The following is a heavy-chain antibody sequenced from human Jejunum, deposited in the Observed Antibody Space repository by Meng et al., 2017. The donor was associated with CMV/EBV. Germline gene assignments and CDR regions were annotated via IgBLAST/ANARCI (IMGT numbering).Heavy chain of an antibody. J-gene: IGHJ4*02. CDR3: AKDRAVGGYYDSSGYFDC. CDR1: SFG. CDR2: IRHDGSNK. Sequence: SFGMHWVRQAPGKGPEWVAFIRHDGSNKYYVDSVKGRFTISRDTSKNTLSLQMNSLRVEDTAVYYCAKDRAVGGYYDSSGYFDCWGQGTLVTVSS. D-gene: IGHD3-22*01. V-gene: IGHV3-30*02.